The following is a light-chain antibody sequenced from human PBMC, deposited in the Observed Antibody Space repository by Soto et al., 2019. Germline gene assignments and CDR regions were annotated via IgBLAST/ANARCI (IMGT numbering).Light chain of an antibody. CDR1: SSDVGANNY. J-gene: IGLJ1*01. CDR2: EVT. CDR3: NSYAGPNRV. Sequence: QSALTQPPSASGSPGQSVTISCTGTSSDVGANNYVSWYQQHPGKAPKLMIYEVTKRPSGVPDRFSGSKSGNTASLTVSGLQAEDEADYYCNSYAGPNRVFGTGTKLTVL. V-gene: IGLV2-8*01.